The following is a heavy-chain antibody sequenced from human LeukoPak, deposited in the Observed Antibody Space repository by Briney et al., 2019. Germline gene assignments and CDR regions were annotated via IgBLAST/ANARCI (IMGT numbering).Heavy chain of an antibody. Sequence: GGSLRLSCAASGFTFSTYWMSWVRQAPGKGPEWVANINKEGNEKHYVDSVKGRFSISRDNAKNSLYLQMNSLRKEDTAFYYCARDLSRSAALFDFWGQGTLVSVSS. V-gene: IGHV3-7*05. J-gene: IGHJ4*02. CDR1: GFTFSTYW. D-gene: IGHD6-6*01. CDR3: ARDLSRSAALFDF. CDR2: INKEGNEK.